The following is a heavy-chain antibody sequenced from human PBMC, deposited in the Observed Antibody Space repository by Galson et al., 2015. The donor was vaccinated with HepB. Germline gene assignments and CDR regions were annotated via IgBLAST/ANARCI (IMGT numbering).Heavy chain of an antibody. Sequence: CAISGDSVSSHSAAWNWIRQSPSRGLEWLGRTYYRSKWYNDYAVSVKSRITINPDTTKDQFSLQLNSVTPEDTAVYYCARGGYSGYDSAGYYYYYGMDVWGQGTTVTVSS. V-gene: IGHV6-1*01. D-gene: IGHD5-12*01. CDR2: TYYRSKWYN. CDR3: ARGGYSGYDSAGYYYYYGMDV. CDR1: GDSVSSHSAA. J-gene: IGHJ6*02.